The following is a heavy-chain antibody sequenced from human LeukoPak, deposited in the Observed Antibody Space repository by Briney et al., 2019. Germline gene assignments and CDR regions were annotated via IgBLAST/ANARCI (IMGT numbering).Heavy chain of an antibody. CDR2: INAGNDNT. V-gene: IGHV1-3*01. J-gene: IGHJ5*02. CDR1: GYTFTSYA. D-gene: IGHD2-15*01. CDR3: TRDLGYCTGGTCYPNWFDP. Sequence: ASVKVSCKASGYTFTSYAMHWVRQAPGQRLEWMGWINAGNDNTKYSQKFQGRVTITRDTSASTAYMELSSLRSEDTAVYYCTRDLGYCTGGTCYPNWFDPWGQGTLVTVSS.